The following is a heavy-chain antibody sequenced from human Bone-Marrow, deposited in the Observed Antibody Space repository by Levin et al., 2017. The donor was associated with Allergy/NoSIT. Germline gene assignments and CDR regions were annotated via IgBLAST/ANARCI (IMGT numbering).Heavy chain of an antibody. J-gene: IGHJ5*02. CDR3: ARAGAAVTTHLDR. V-gene: IGHV1-18*01. CDR1: GSTFSDYG. CDR2: IGAYNGNT. D-gene: IGHD4-17*01. Sequence: PGGSLRLSCKASGSTFSDYGISWVRQAPGQGLEWMGWIGAYNGNTNYVQKLQGRVTMTTDTSTSTAYMELGGLTYDDTAVYYCARAGAAVTTHLDRWGQGTLVTVSS.